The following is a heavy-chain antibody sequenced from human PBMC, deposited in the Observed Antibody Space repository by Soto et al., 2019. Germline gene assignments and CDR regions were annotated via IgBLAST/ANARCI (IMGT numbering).Heavy chain of an antibody. Sequence: GGSLRLSCAASGFTFDDYAMHWVRQAPGKGLEWVSLISWDGGSTYYADSVKGRFTISRDNSKNSLYLQMNSLRAEDTALYYCAKSYRTYYECWSGYYTRYYGMDVWGQGTTVTVSS. V-gene: IGHV3-43D*04. J-gene: IGHJ6*02. CDR1: GFTFDDYA. D-gene: IGHD3-3*01. CDR3: AKSYRTYYECWSGYYTRYYGMDV. CDR2: ISWDGGST.